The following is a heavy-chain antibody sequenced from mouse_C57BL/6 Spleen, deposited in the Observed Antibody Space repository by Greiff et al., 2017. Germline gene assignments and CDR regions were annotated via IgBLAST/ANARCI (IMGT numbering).Heavy chain of an antibody. V-gene: IGHV5-17*01. CDR1: GFTFSDYG. D-gene: IGHD1-1*01. J-gene: IGHJ2*01. CDR3: ARIYYGSSDY. CDR2: ISSGSSTI. Sequence: EVQLVESGGGLVKPGGSLKLSCAASGFTFSDYGMHWVRQAPEKGLEWVAYISSGSSTIYYADTVKGRFTISRDNAKNTRFLQMTSLRSEDTAMYYCARIYYGSSDYWGQGTTLTVSA.